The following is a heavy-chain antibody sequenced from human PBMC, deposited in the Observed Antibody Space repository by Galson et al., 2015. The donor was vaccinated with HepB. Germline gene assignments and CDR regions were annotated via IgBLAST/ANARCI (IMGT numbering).Heavy chain of an antibody. Sequence: SLRLSCAASGFNFSDAAMNWFRQAPGKGLEWVSYISPSTNGIYYADSVKGRFTISRDNGKSSLYLQMNTLRDGDTALYYCARERMAEDDFWSGYPTVSDYWGQGTFVTVSS. V-gene: IGHV3-21*06. CDR3: ARERMAEDDFWSGYPTVSDY. J-gene: IGHJ4*02. CDR2: ISPSTNGI. CDR1: GFNFSDAA. D-gene: IGHD3-3*01.